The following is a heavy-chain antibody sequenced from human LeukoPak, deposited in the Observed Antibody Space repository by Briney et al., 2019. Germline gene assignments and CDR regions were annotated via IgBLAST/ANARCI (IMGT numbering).Heavy chain of an antibody. D-gene: IGHD3-22*01. Sequence: SETLSLTCTVYGGSISNYYWSWIRQPPGKGLEWIGYIYYSGTTNYNPSLKSRVTISVDTSKNQFSLKLSSVTAADTAVYYCARTYYYDSSGYSDAFDIWGQGTMVTVSS. J-gene: IGHJ3*02. CDR3: ARTYYYDSSGYSDAFDI. V-gene: IGHV4-59*08. CDR2: IYYSGTT. CDR1: GGSISNYY.